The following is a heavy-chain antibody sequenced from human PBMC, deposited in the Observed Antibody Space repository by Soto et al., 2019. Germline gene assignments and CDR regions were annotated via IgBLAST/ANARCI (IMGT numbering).Heavy chain of an antibody. CDR3: ARDPIVVVPAAIISSYYYYYGMDF. CDR1: GFTFSSYA. V-gene: IGHV3-30-3*01. CDR2: ISYDGSNK. D-gene: IGHD2-2*01. Sequence: LRLSCAASGFTFSSYAMHWVRQAPGKGLEWVAVISYDGSNKYYADSVKGRFTISRDNSKNTLYLQMNSLRAEDTAVYYCARDPIVVVPAAIISSYYYYYGMDFWGQGTTVTVSS. J-gene: IGHJ6*02.